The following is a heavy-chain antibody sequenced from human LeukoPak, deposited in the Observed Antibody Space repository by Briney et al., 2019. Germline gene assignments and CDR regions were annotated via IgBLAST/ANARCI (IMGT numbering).Heavy chain of an antibody. CDR1: GGSFRGYY. V-gene: IGHV4-34*01. J-gene: IGHJ4*02. CDR3: ARGETGMVRGVIDY. Sequence: PSETLSLTCAVYGGSFRGYYWSWIRQPPGKGLEWIGEINHSGSTNYNPSLKSRVTISVHTSKNQFSLKLNSVTAADTAVYYCARGETGMVRGVIDYWGQGTLVTVSS. CDR2: INHSGST. D-gene: IGHD3-10*01.